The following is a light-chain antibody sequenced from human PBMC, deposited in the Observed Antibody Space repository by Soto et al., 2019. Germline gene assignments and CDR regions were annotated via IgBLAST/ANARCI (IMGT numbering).Light chain of an antibody. J-gene: IGLJ1*01. CDR2: DVS. CDR1: SSDVGGYNY. V-gene: IGLV2-14*01. CDR3: SSYRSSSTHLV. Sequence: QSALTQPASVSGSPGQSITISCTGTSSDVGGYNYVSWYQQHPGKAPKLMIYDVSNRPSGVSNRFSGSKSGNTASLTTSGRQPEDEADYYCSSYRSSSTHLVFGTGTKLTVL.